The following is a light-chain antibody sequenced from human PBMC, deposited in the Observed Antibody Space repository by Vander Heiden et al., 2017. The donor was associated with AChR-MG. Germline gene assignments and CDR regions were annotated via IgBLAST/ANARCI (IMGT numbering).Light chain of an antibody. V-gene: IGLV1-40*01. J-gene: IGLJ2*01. CDR1: PSNLGPAYD. Sequence: QPVLTQPPSVSVARGPRVTIYCTGSPSNLGPAYDVHWYQQVPGTAPKLLVYGNVNRPSGVPDRFSGSRSGTSASLAITGLQAEDEADYYCQCEDSSLEAIVFGGGTKLSVL. CDR2: GNV. CDR3: QCEDSSLEAIV.